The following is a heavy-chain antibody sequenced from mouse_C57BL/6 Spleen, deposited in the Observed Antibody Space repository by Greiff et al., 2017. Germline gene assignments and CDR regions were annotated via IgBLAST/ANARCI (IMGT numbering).Heavy chain of an antibody. D-gene: IGHD2-4*01. J-gene: IGHJ4*01. Sequence: EVKLMESGGDLVKPGGSLKLSCAASGFTFSSYGMSWVRQTPDKRLEWVATISSGGSYTYYPDSVKGRFTISRDNAKNTLYLQMSSLKSEDTAMYYCAREYDYDEVYAMDYWGQGTSVTVSS. V-gene: IGHV5-6*01. CDR2: ISSGGSYT. CDR3: AREYDYDEVYAMDY. CDR1: GFTFSSYG.